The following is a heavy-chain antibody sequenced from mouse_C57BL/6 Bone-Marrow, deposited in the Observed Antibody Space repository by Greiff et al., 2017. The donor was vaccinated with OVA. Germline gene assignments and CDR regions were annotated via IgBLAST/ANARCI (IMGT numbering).Heavy chain of an antibody. CDR3: ARDGLYYFDD. V-gene: IGHV1-63*01. CDR2: IYPGGGST. Sequence: VMLVESGAELVGPGTSVKMSCKASGYTFTNYWIGWAKQRPGHGLEWIGDIYPGGGSTNYNEKFKGKATLTADKSSSTAYMQFSSLTSEDSAIYYCARDGLYYFDDWGQGTTLTVSS. J-gene: IGHJ2*01. CDR1: GYTFTNYW. D-gene: IGHD2-3*01.